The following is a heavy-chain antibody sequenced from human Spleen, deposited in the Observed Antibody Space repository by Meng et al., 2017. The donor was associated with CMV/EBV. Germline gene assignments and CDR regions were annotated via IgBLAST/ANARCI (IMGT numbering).Heavy chain of an antibody. D-gene: IGHD3-10*01. CDR1: GYTFTNFG. V-gene: IGHV1-46*01. CDR2: INPNGGST. J-gene: IGHJ4*02. CDR3: ARGAVWFRDSTAFFDY. Sequence: ASVKVSCKASGYTFTNFGISWVRQAPGQGLEWIGLINPNGGSTGYTQKVQGRVIMTRVTSTNTVYMELSRLRSEDTAVYYCARGAVWFRDSTAFFDYWGQGSLVTVSS.